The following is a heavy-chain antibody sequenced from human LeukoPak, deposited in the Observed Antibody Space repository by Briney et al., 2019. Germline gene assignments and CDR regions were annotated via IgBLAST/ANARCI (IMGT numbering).Heavy chain of an antibody. Sequence: TSETLSLTCSVSDYPISTGYFWGWIRQPPGKGLEWIATISHSGSTYFNPSLKSRVIVSIDASKNQFSLNLTSVTAADTAVYYCARGHCSGGYCYFLDYWGQGTLVTVSS. CDR2: ISHSGST. D-gene: IGHD2/OR15-2a*01. CDR1: DYPISTGYF. J-gene: IGHJ4*02. V-gene: IGHV4-38-2*02. CDR3: ARGHCSGGYCYFLDY.